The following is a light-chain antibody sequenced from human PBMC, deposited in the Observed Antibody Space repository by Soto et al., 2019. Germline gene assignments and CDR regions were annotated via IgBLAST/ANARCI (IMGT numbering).Light chain of an antibody. CDR2: EVT. Sequence: QSALTQPPSASGSPGQSVSLSCTGTSSDVGGYDSVAWYQQHPGKAPKLIIYEVTKRPSGVPDRFSGSKSGNTASLTVSGLQAEDEAHYYCSSYTTVPAPQWVFAGGTKLTVL. J-gene: IGLJ3*02. CDR3: SSYTTVPAPQWV. V-gene: IGLV2-8*01. CDR1: SSDVGGYDS.